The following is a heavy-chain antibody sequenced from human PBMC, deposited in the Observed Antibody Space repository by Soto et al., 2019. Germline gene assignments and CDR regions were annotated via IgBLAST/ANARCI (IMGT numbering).Heavy chain of an antibody. Sequence: SETLSLTCAVYGGSFSGYYWSWIRQPPGKGLEWIGEINHSGSTNYNPSLKSRVTISVDTSKNQFSLKLSSVTAADTAVDYCARGRYNWNYWGQGTLVTVSS. CDR3: ARGRYNWNY. J-gene: IGHJ4*02. V-gene: IGHV4-34*01. CDR1: GGSFSGYY. D-gene: IGHD1-20*01. CDR2: INHSGST.